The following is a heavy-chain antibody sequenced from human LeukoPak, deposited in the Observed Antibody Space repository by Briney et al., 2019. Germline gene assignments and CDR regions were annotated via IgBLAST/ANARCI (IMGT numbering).Heavy chain of an antibody. Sequence: GGSLRLSCAASGFTVSSNYMSWVRQAPGKGLEWVSGINWNGGSTGYADSVKGRFTVSRDNAKNSPYLQMNSLRAEDTALYYCARGRYSYGPTPFDYWGQGTLVTVSS. J-gene: IGHJ4*02. CDR1: GFTVSSNY. CDR2: INWNGGST. CDR3: ARGRYSYGPTPFDY. V-gene: IGHV3-20*04. D-gene: IGHD5-18*01.